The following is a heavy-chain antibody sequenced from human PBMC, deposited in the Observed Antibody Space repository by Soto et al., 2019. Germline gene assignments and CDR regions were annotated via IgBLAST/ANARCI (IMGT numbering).Heavy chain of an antibody. V-gene: IGHV3-15*07. CDR2: IKSKTDGGTT. CDR1: SNAW. J-gene: IGHJ4*02. D-gene: IGHD5-18*01. Sequence: SNAWMNWVRQAPGKGLEWVGRIKSKTDGGTTDYAAPVKGRFTISRDDSKNTLYLQMNSLKTEDTAVYYCTTDREVDTAMVTFDYWGQGTLVTVSS. CDR3: TTDREVDTAMVTFDY.